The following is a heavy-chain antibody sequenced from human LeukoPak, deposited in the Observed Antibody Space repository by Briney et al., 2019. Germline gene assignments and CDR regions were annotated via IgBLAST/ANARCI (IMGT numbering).Heavy chain of an antibody. CDR2: ISAYNGNT. CDR3: ASARRTLGYYYYYMDV. J-gene: IGHJ6*03. Sequence: ASVKVSCKASGYTFTSYGISWVRQAPGQGLEWMGWISAYNGNTNYAQKLQGRVTMTTDTSTSTAYMELSSLRSEDAAVYYCASARRTLGYYYYYMDVWGKGTTVTVSS. D-gene: IGHD6-6*01. V-gene: IGHV1-18*01. CDR1: GYTFTSYG.